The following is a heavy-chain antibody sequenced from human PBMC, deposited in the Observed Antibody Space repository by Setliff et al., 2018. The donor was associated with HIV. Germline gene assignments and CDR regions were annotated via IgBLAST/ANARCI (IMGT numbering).Heavy chain of an antibody. CDR2: IKQDGSGE. CDR1: GFTFRTYW. D-gene: IGHD3-22*01. J-gene: IGHJ4*02. Sequence: PGGSLRLSCAASGFTFRTYWMRWLRQAPGKGLEWVANIKQDGSGENYVDSVKGRFTISRDNAQNSLYLQMNSLRAEDTAVYYCARDDSSGYSPYYFDHWGQGTLVTVSS. CDR3: ARDDSSGYSPYYFDH. V-gene: IGHV3-7*01.